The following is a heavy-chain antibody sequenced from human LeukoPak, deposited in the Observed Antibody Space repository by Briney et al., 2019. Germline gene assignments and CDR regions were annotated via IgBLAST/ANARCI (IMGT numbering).Heavy chain of an antibody. D-gene: IGHD3-9*01. Sequence: PGGSLRLSCAASGFTVSSNYMSWVRQAPGKGLEWVSLIYSGGSTYYTDSVKGRFTISRGNSKKTLYLQMNSLRAEDTAVYYCARGTSRTSPLTGYYKGYFDYWGQGTLVTVSS. V-gene: IGHV3-66*02. CDR2: IYSGGST. CDR1: GFTVSSNY. J-gene: IGHJ4*02. CDR3: ARGTSRTSPLTGYYKGYFDY.